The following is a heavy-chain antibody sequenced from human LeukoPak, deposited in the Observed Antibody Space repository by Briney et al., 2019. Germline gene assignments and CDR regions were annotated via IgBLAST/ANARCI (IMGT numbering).Heavy chain of an antibody. CDR3: ATSEGVSGSYVSSSYYGMDV. Sequence: SETLSLTCTVSGGSISSSSYYWGWIRQPPGKGLEWIGSIYYSGSTYYNPSLKSRVTISVDTSKNQFSLKLSSVTAADTAVYYCATSEGVSGSYVSSSYYGMDVWGQGTTVTVSS. D-gene: IGHD1-26*01. V-gene: IGHV4-39*07. CDR1: GGSISSSSYY. CDR2: IYYSGST. J-gene: IGHJ6*02.